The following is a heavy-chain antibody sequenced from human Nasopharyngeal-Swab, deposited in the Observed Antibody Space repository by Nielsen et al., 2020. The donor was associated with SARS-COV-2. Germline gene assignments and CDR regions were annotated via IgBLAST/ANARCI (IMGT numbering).Heavy chain of an antibody. CDR1: GFTFSDNY. D-gene: IGHD3-10*01. Sequence: GESLKISCVGSGFTFSDNYMSWIRQAPGKGLEWVSYISTSSSSTNYADSEKGRFTVSRDNVKNSLYLQMNSLRAEDTAVYYCAREDYYYASGPFDSWGQGTLVTVSS. V-gene: IGHV3-11*06. J-gene: IGHJ4*02. CDR3: AREDYYYASGPFDS. CDR2: ISTSSSST.